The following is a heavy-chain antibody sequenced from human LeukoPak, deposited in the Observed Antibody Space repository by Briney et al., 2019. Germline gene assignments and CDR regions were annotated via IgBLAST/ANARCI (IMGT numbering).Heavy chain of an antibody. V-gene: IGHV1-46*03. CDR3: ARDRAYYDSSGYYDY. CDR2: INPSGGST. D-gene: IGHD3-22*01. CDR1: GYTFTSYY. J-gene: IGHJ4*02. Sequence: ALVKVSCKASGYTFTSYYMHWVRQAPGQGLEWMGIINPSGGSTSYAQKFQGRVTMTRDTSTSTVYMELSSLRSEDTAVYYCARDRAYYDSSGYYDYWGQGTLVTVSS.